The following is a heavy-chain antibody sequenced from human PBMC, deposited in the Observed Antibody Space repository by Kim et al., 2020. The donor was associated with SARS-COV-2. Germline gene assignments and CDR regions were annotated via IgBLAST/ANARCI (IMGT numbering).Heavy chain of an antibody. Sequence: SETLSLTCTVSGGSVSSYYWSWIRQSPGKGLEWIGHIYHSGSSNYNPSLESRATMSIDTSKNVFSLKLRSVTAADTAVYYCARDPRSLLDVWGQGSTVIVSS. CDR3: ARDPRSLLDV. D-gene: IGHD1-26*01. CDR2: IYHSGSS. V-gene: IGHV4-59*02. CDR1: GGSVSSYY. J-gene: IGHJ6*02.